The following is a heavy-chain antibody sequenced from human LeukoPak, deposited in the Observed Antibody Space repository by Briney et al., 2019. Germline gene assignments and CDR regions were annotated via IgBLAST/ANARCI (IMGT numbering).Heavy chain of an antibody. J-gene: IGHJ4*02. CDR3: AVGGIPGVNNSAQTRYYFDY. D-gene: IGHD3-10*01. CDR1: GGSFSGYY. V-gene: IGHV4-34*01. CDR2: INHSGST. Sequence: SETLSLACAVYGGSFSGYYWSWIRQPPGKGLEWIGEINHSGSTNYNPSLKSRVTISVDTSKNQFSLKLSSVTAADTAVYYCAVGGIPGVNNSAQTRYYFDYWGQGTLVTVSS.